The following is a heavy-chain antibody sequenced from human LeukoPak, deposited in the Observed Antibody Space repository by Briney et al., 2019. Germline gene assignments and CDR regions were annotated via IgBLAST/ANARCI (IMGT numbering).Heavy chain of an antibody. CDR1: GFTFSSYA. D-gene: IGHD2-15*01. V-gene: IGHV3-30*04. CDR2: ISYDGSNK. CDR3: ARGEPGYCSGGSCYPFDY. J-gene: IGHJ4*02. Sequence: HPGGSLRLSCAASGFTFSSYAMHWVRQAPGKGLEWVAVISYDGSNKYYADSVKGRFTISRDNSKNTLYLQMNSLRAEDTAVYYCARGEPGYCSGGSCYPFDYWGQGTLVTVSS.